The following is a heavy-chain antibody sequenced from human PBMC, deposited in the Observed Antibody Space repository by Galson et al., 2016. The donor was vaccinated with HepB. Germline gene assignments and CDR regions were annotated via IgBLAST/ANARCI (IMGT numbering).Heavy chain of an antibody. CDR1: SGSFSSGAYY. CDR2: IENAGRT. Sequence: SETLSLTCTVSSGSFSSGAYYWSWVRQSPGKGLEWIGYIENAGRTNYNPSLKSRVTISIDRSKNQFFLELTSVTAADTAVYYCARDEGFYNGMDVWGQGTTVTVSS. CDR3: ARDEGFYNGMDV. V-gene: IGHV4-61*08. J-gene: IGHJ6*02. D-gene: IGHD2-2*02.